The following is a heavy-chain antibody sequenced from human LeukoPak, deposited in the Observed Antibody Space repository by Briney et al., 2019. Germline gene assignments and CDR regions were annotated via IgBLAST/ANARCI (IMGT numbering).Heavy chain of an antibody. V-gene: IGHV3-23*01. CDR3: ATSEGGYYDSSGYYNL. CDR1: GFTFNSYA. CDR2: ISGSGGST. J-gene: IGHJ4*02. D-gene: IGHD3-22*01. Sequence: GGSLRLSCAASGFTFNSYAMTWVRQAPGKGLEWVSAISGSGGSTYYADSVKGRFTISRDNAKNSLYLQMNSLRAEDTAVYYCATSEGGYYDSSGYYNLWGQGTLVTVSS.